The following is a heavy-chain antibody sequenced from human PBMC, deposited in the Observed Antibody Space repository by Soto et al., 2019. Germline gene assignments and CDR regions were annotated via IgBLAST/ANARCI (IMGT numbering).Heavy chain of an antibody. CDR1: GGSIRSSTYY. V-gene: IGHV4-39*01. CDR3: ARSHDDYYYYFGMDV. Sequence: SETLSLTCTVSGGSIRSSTYYWGWIRQPPGKGLEWIGSISYSGSIYYNPSLNSRVTLSVDTSKNQFSLKLTSVSAADTAVYHCARSHDDYYYYFGMDVWGQGTTVTVSS. CDR2: ISYSGSI. J-gene: IGHJ6*02.